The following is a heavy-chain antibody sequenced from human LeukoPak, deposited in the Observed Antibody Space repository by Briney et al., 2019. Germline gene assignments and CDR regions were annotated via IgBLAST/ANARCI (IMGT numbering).Heavy chain of an antibody. V-gene: IGHV3-21*01. D-gene: IGHD3-22*01. J-gene: IGHJ3*02. CDR3: ARVDDSSEAFDI. CDR1: GFTFSSYS. CDR2: ISSSSSYI. Sequence: PGGSLRLSCAASGFTFSSYSMNWVRQAPGKGLEWVSSISSSSSYIYYAASVKGRFTISRDNEKNSLYLQMNSLRAEDTAVYYCARVDDSSEAFDIWGQGTMVTVSS.